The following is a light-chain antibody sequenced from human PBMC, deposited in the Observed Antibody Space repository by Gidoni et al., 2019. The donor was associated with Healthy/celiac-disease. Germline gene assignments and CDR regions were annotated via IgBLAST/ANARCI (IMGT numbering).Light chain of an antibody. CDR3: QQYGSSPPALT. V-gene: IGKV3-20*01. CDR1: QSVSSSY. CDR2: GAS. Sequence: EIVLTQSPGTLSLSPGERATLSCRASQSVSSSYLAWYQQKPGQAPRLLIYGASSRATGIPDFTLTISRLEPEDFAVYYCQQYGSSPPALTFXGXTKVEIK. J-gene: IGKJ4*01.